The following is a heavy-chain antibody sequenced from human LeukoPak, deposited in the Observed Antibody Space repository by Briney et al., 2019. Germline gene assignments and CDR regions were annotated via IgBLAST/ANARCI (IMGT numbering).Heavy chain of an antibody. CDR1: GFTFTNHA. CDR2: ISSSADST. J-gene: IGHJ4*02. D-gene: IGHD1-14*01. V-gene: IGHV3-23*01. CDR3: AKDKNGPET. Sequence: GGSLRLSCAAYGFTFTNHAMAWVRQAPGQGLEWVSLISSSADSTYYADSVKGRFTISRDKSQNTLSLQMNSLRAEDTAVYYCAKDKNGPETWGQGTLVTVSS.